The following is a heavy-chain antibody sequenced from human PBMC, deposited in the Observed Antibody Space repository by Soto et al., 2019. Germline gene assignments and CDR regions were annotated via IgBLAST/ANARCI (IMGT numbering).Heavy chain of an antibody. CDR3: ARGPAAMGWFDP. J-gene: IGHJ5*02. D-gene: IGHD2-2*01. V-gene: IGHV4-30-4*01. Sequence: SETLSLTCTVSGGSISSGDYYWSWIRQPPGKGPEWIGYIYYSGSTYYNPSLKSRVTISVDTSKNQFSLKLSSVTAADTAVYYCARGPAAMGWFDPWGQGTLVTVSS. CDR2: IYYSGST. CDR1: GGSISSGDYY.